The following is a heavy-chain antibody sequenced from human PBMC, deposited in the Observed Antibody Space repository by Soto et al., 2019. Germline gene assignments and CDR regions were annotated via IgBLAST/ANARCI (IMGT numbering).Heavy chain of an antibody. J-gene: IGHJ4*02. CDR2: IYSSGST. D-gene: IGHD3-10*01. V-gene: IGHV4-30-4*01. Sequence: SETLSLTCTVSGGSIRSGDYYWSWIRQPPGKGLEWIGYIYSSGSTSYNPSLKSRLAMSVDTSKNQFSLKLTSVTAADTAVYYCARGHRFGESKNDYWGQGTLVTVSS. CDR3: ARGHRFGESKNDY. CDR1: GGSIRSGDYY.